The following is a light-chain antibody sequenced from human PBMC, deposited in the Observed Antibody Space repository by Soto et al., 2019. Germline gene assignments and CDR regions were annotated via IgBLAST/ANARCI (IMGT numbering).Light chain of an antibody. CDR2: AAS. CDR3: QQVNRSPFT. Sequence: DIQLTQSPSFLSASIGDRVTITCRASQGISNYLAWYQQKPGKAPKLLIFAASTLQSGVPSRFSGSGSGTEFTLTSSRLQPEDFATDWCQQVNRSPFTFGPGTKVDIK. CDR1: QGISNY. V-gene: IGKV1-9*01. J-gene: IGKJ3*01.